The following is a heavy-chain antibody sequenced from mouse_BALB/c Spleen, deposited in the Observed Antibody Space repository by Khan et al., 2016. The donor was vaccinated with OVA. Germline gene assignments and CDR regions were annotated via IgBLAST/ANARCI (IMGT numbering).Heavy chain of an antibody. D-gene: IGHD2-4*01. CDR3: ARSYDYDEGLAY. J-gene: IGHJ3*01. V-gene: IGHV2-2*02. Sequence: QVQLQQSGPGLVQPSQSLSITCTVSGFSLTSYGVHWVRQSPGQGLEWLGVIWSGGSTDYNAAFISRLNISQDNSKSQAFFKMNSLHANDTAIYXCARSYDYDEGLAYWGQGTLVTVSA. CDR2: IWSGGST. CDR1: GFSLTSYG.